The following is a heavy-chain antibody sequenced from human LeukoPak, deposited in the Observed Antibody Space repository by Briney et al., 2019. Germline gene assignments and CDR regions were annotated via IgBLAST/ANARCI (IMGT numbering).Heavy chain of an antibody. Sequence: GGSLRLSCAAAGFTFSDYGMNWVRQAPGKGLEWVSAISGSGGSTYYADSVKGRFTISRDNSKNTLYLQMNSLRAEDTAVYYCARRAGDYSHPYDYWGQGILVTVSS. CDR2: ISGSGGST. V-gene: IGHV3-23*01. CDR1: GFTFSDYG. J-gene: IGHJ4*02. CDR3: ARRAGDYSHPYDY. D-gene: IGHD3-22*01.